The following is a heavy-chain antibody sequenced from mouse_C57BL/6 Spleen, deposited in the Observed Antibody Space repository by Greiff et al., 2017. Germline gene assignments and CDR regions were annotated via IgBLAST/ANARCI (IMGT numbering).Heavy chain of an antibody. D-gene: IGHD2-4*01. CDR2: IYPGSGST. V-gene: IGHV1-55*01. J-gene: IGHJ2*01. Sequence: VQLQQSGAELVKPGASVKMSCKASGYTFTSYWITWVKQRPGQGLEWVGDIYPGSGSTNYNEKFKSKATLTVDTSSSTAYMQLSCLTSEDSAVYYCARGGDYDDWGQGATLTFSS. CDR3: ARGGDYDD. CDR1: GYTFTSYW.